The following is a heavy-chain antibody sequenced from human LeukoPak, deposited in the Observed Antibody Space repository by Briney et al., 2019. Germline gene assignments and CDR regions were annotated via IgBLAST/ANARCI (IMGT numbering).Heavy chain of an antibody. CDR2: MYFGERT. Sequence: SETLSLTCTVSGASMTSYYWTWIRQPPGKGLEWVGYMYFGERTNYNPSLKSRATISIDTSKKQFSLNLKSVTAADTAVYYCARIPGDRPDDWGQGTLVTVS. CDR1: GASMTSYY. V-gene: IGHV4-59*01. CDR3: ARIPGDRPDD. D-gene: IGHD7-27*01. J-gene: IGHJ4*02.